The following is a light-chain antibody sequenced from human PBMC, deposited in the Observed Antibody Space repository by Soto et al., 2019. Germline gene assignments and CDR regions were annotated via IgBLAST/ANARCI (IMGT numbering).Light chain of an antibody. CDR2: LGS. J-gene: IGKJ4*01. Sequence: DIVMTQSPLSLPVTPGEPASISCRPSQSLLHSKGYNYLDWYLQKPGRSPQVLIYLGSNRASGVPDRFSGSGSGTDFTLKISRVQAEDVGVYYCMQALQTPLTFGGGTKVEI. V-gene: IGKV2-28*01. CDR1: QSLLHSKGYNY. CDR3: MQALQTPLT.